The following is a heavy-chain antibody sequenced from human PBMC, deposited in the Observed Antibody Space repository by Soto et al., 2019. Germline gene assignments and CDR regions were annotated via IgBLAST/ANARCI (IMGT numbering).Heavy chain of an antibody. CDR2: IYWDDDK. Sequence: QITLKESGPTLVKPTQTLTLTCTFSGFSLSTTRVAVGWIRQPPGKALEWLALIYWDDDKRYSPFLKSRLTITKDTSKNQMVLTMTNMDPVDTATYYCAHSVVAGLGYYCDYWAQGTLVTVSS. V-gene: IGHV2-5*02. CDR1: GFSLSTTRVA. J-gene: IGHJ4*02. D-gene: IGHD6-19*01. CDR3: AHSVVAGLGYYCDY.